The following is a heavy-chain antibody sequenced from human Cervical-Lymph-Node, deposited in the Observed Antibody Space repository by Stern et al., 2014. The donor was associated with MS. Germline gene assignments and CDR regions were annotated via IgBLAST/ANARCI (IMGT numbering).Heavy chain of an antibody. D-gene: IGHD6-13*01. Sequence: EVQLVESGGGLVQPGGSLRLSCAASGFTFSSYWMSWVRQAPGKGLEWVANIKQDGSEKYYVDSVKGRFTISRDNAKNSLYLQMNSLRAEDTAVYYCARDGYSSSWYPPYYWGQGTLVTVSS. CDR3: ARDGYSSSWYPPYY. V-gene: IGHV3-7*01. CDR2: IKQDGSEK. J-gene: IGHJ4*02. CDR1: GFTFSSYW.